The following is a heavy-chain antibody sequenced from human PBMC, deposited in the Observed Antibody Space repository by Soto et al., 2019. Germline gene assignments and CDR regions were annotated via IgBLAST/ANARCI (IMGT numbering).Heavy chain of an antibody. J-gene: IGHJ3*01. CDR2: IYWDDGK. CDR1: GFSLSTSGVG. D-gene: IGHD2-2*01. CDR3: APCTVSRAFDL. V-gene: IGHV2-5*02. Sequence: QITLKESGPTLVKPTQTLTLTCTFSGFSLSTSGVGVGWIRQPPGKALEWLALIYWDDGKRSSPSLKNRLTIPKDTSKNQVVLTMTHMNPVDTATYSCAPCTVSRAFDLWGQGTMVTVSS.